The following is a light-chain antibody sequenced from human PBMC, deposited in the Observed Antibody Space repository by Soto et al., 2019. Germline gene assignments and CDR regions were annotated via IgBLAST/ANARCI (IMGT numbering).Light chain of an antibody. CDR1: QSVSSSY. J-gene: IGKJ4*01. CDR3: QQYGSSPLT. Sequence: EIVLTQSPGTLSLSPGERATLSCRASQSVSSSYLAWYQQKPGQAPRLLIYGASRRATGIPDMFSGSGSGTDFNLTISRLEPEDFAVYYCQQYGSSPLTFGGGTKVEIK. V-gene: IGKV3-20*01. CDR2: GAS.